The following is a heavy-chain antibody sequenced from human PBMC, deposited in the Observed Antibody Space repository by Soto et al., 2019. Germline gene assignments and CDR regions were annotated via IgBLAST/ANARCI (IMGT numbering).Heavy chain of an antibody. Sequence: QSQTLSLTCAVYGGSFSGYYWSWIRQPPGKGLEWIGEINHSGSTNYNPSLKSRVTISVDTSKNQFSLKLSSVTAADTAVYYCARGGCSGGSCYYYYYYMDVWGKGTTVTVSS. J-gene: IGHJ6*03. D-gene: IGHD2-15*01. CDR3: ARGGCSGGSCYYYYYYMDV. V-gene: IGHV4-34*01. CDR1: GGSFSGYY. CDR2: INHSGST.